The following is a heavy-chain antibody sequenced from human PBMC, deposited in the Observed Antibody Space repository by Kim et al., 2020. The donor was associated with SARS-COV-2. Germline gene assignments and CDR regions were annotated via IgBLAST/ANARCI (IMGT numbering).Heavy chain of an antibody. CDR3: ARVTGQWLGY. J-gene: IGHJ4*02. V-gene: IGHV3-48*02. Sequence: TIYYADSVKGRFTISRDNAKNSLYLQMNSLRDEDTAVYYCARVTGQWLGYWGQGTLVTVSS. CDR2: TI. D-gene: IGHD6-19*01.